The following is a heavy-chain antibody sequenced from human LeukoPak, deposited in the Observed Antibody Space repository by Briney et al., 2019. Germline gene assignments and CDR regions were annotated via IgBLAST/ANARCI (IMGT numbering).Heavy chain of an antibody. CDR3: ARRLGTDYDILTGTSGHDASDI. J-gene: IGHJ3*02. CDR2: IYPGDSDT. D-gene: IGHD3-9*01. CDR1: GYSFTSYW. Sequence: GESLKISCKGSGYSFTSYWIGWVRQMPGKGLEWMGIIYPGDSDTRYSPSFQGQVTISADKSISTAYLQWSSLKASDTAMYYCARRLGTDYDILTGTSGHDASDIWGQGTMVTVSS. V-gene: IGHV5-51*01.